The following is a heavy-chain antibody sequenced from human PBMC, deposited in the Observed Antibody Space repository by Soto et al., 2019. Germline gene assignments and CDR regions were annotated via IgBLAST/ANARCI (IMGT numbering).Heavy chain of an antibody. CDR3: AIHRIAAAGTDWFDP. V-gene: IGHV4-39*01. Sequence: QLQLQESGPGLVKPSETLSLTCTVSGGSISSSSYYWGWIRQPPGKGLEWIGSIYYSGSTYYNPSLKSRVPIPVDTSKNQFPLKLSSVTAADTAVYYCAIHRIAAAGTDWFDPWGQGTLFTVSS. CDR1: GGSISSSSYY. CDR2: IYYSGST. J-gene: IGHJ5*02. D-gene: IGHD6-13*01.